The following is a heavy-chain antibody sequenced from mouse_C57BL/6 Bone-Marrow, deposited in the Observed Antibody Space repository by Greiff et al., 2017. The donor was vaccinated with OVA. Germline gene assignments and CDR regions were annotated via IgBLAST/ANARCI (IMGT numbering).Heavy chain of an antibody. D-gene: IGHD1-1*01. CDR2: IHPNSGST. J-gene: IGHJ2*01. CDR3: ARAGTTVYFDY. CDR1: GYTFTSYW. V-gene: IGHV1-64*01. Sequence: QVQLQQSGAELVKPGASVKLSCKASGYTFTSYWMHWVQQRPGKGLEWIGMIHPNSGSTNYTETVKSKVTLTVDKSSSTAYMQLSSLTSEDSAVYYYARAGTTVYFDYWGQGTTLTVSS.